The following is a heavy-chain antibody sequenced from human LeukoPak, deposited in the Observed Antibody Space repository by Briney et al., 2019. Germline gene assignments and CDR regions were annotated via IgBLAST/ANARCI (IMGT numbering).Heavy chain of an antibody. J-gene: IGHJ4*02. D-gene: IGHD3-16*02. Sequence: GGSLRLSCAASGFTFSSYAMSWVRQAPGKGLEWVSAISGSGGSTYYADSVKGRFTISRDNSKNTLYLQMNSLRAEDTAVYYCASRIMITFGAVISYWGQGTLVTVSS. V-gene: IGHV3-23*01. CDR2: ISGSGGST. CDR1: GFTFSSYA. CDR3: ASRIMITFGAVISY.